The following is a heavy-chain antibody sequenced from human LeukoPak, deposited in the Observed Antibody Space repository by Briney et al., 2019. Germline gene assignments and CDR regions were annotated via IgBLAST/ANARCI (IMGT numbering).Heavy chain of an antibody. J-gene: IGHJ4*02. V-gene: IGHV4-59*01. Sequence: SETLSLTCSVSGVYIRPYYWIWLRDPPTKGVEWLGFLSYSWSTKYNRSLKSRLTMSVDTSKNQFSLKLNPVTAADTAVYYCARMYSGTSYYFDYWGQGTLATVSS. D-gene: IGHD1-26*01. CDR1: GVYIRPYY. CDR3: ARMYSGTSYYFDY. CDR2: LSYSWST.